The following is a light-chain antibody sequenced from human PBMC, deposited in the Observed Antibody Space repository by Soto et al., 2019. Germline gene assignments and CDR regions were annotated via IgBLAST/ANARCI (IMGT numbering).Light chain of an antibody. J-gene: IGKJ4*01. Sequence: EVVMTQSPATLSVSPGGRATLSCRASQSVSSNLAWYQQKPGQAPSLLIYGASTRATGTPARFSGSGSGTEFTLTISRLQSEDFAVYYCQQYIRWPLTFGGGTKVDIK. CDR2: GAS. V-gene: IGKV3-15*01. CDR3: QQYIRWPLT. CDR1: QSVSSN.